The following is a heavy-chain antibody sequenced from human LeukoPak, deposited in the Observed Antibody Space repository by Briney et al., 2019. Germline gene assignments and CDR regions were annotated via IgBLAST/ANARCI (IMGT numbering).Heavy chain of an antibody. Sequence: GGSLRLSCAASGFTFSSYSMNWVRQAPGKGLEWVSSISSSSSYIYYADSVKGRFTISRDNAKNSLYLQMNSLRAEDTAVYYCARDKGSGSYYKFQIWFDLWGQGTLVTVSS. V-gene: IGHV3-21*01. CDR2: ISSSSSYI. J-gene: IGHJ5*02. D-gene: IGHD3-10*01. CDR3: ARDKGSGSYYKFQIWFDL. CDR1: GFTFSSYS.